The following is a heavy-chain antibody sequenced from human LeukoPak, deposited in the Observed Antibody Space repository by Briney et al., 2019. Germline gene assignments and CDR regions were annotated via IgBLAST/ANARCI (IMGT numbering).Heavy chain of an antibody. Sequence: SETLSLTCAVYGGSFSGYYWSGIRQRPGKGLEWIGEINHSGSTNYNPSLKSRVAISVDTSKNQFSLKLSSVTAADTAVYYCARGMDTAMVIRTDFDYWGQGTLVTVSS. CDR3: ARGMDTAMVIRTDFDY. J-gene: IGHJ4*02. D-gene: IGHD5-18*01. V-gene: IGHV4-34*01. CDR2: INHSGST. CDR1: GGSFSGYY.